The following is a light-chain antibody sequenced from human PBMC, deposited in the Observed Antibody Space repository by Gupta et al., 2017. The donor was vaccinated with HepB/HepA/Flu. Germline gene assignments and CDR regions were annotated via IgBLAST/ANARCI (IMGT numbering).Light chain of an antibody. CDR3: SSYTSSSVV. CDR2: DVS. J-gene: IGLJ2*01. V-gene: IGLV2-14*01. CDR1: SSDVGGYNY. Sequence: QSALPQPASVSGPPGLSPTISCTGTSSDVGGYNYVSWYQQHPGKAPKLMIYDVSNRPSGVSNRFSGSKSGNTASLTISGLHAEDEADYYCSSYTSSSVVFGGGTKLTVL.